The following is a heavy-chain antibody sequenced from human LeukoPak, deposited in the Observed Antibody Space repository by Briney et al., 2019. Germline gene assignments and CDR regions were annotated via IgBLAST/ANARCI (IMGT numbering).Heavy chain of an antibody. CDR3: ARSGDGNWFET. Sequence: ASVKVSCKTSGYTFTSFGIGWVRQAPGQGLEWMGWISGYNGDTNYAQKSQGRVTTTTDTSTSTAYMELRSLRSDDTAVYYCARSGDGNWFETWGQGTLVTVSS. D-gene: IGHD1-26*01. CDR1: GYTFTSFG. J-gene: IGHJ5*02. V-gene: IGHV1-18*01. CDR2: ISGYNGDT.